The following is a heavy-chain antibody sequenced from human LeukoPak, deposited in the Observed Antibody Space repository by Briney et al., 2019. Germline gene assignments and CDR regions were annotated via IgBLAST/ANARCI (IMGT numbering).Heavy chain of an antibody. CDR1: GGTFSSYA. D-gene: IGHD3-10*01. Sequence: ASVKVSCKASGGTFSSYAISWVRQAPGQGLEWMGRIIPIFGTANYAQKFQGRVTITTDESTSTAYMELSSLRSEDTAVYYCARNTVREDQNFDYWGQGTLVTVSS. CDR2: IIPIFGTA. V-gene: IGHV1-69*05. CDR3: ARNTVREDQNFDY. J-gene: IGHJ4*02.